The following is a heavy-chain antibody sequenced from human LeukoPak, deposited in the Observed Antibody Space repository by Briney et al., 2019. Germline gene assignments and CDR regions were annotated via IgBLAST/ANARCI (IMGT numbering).Heavy chain of an antibody. D-gene: IGHD4-11*01. CDR1: GGSISSSSYY. CDR3: AKDQSLYREIDS. J-gene: IGHJ4*02. CDR2: ISSSGDTT. V-gene: IGHV3-23*01. Sequence: SSETLSLTCTVSGGSISSSSYYWGWIRQPPGKGLEWVSTISSSGDTTYYADSVKGRFAITRGNSKNTLYLQMTSLRTEDTAVYYCAKDQSLYREIDSWGQGTLVTVSS.